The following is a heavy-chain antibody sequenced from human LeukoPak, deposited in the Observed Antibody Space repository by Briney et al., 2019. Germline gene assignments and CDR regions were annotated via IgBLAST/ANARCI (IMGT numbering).Heavy chain of an antibody. J-gene: IGHJ4*02. CDR3: ARARRGVEMATIFDY. D-gene: IGHD5-24*01. CDR1: GCTFTSYG. Sequence: ASVKVSCKASGCTFTSYGISWVRQAPGQGLEWMGWISAYNGNTKYAQKLQGRVTMTTDTSTSTAYMELRSLRSDDTAAYYCARARRGVEMATIFDYWGQGTLVTVSS. CDR2: ISAYNGNT. V-gene: IGHV1-18*01.